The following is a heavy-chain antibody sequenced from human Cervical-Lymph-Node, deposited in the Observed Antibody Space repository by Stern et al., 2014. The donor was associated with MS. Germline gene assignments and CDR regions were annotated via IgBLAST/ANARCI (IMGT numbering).Heavy chain of an antibody. V-gene: IGHV1-69*01. D-gene: IGHD5-24*01. CDR2: IIPIFGTT. CDR3: ARGLQFTYYYYYGMDV. J-gene: IGHJ6*02. CDR1: GGTLSDYV. Sequence: EQLVESGAEVKKPGSSVKVSCKASGGTLSDYVFNWVRQAPGQGLEWMGGIIPIFGTTNYAQKFQGRVTITADESTSTAYMELSSLRSEDTAVYYCARGLQFTYYYYYGMDVWGQGTTVTVSS.